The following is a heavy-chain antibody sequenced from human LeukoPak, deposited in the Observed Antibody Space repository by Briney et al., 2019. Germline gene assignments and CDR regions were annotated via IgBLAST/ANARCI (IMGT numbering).Heavy chain of an antibody. V-gene: IGHV4-59*08. CDR1: GGSISSYY. D-gene: IGHD3-3*01. CDR2: IYYSRST. CDR3: ARWYYDFWSGENWFDP. J-gene: IGHJ5*02. Sequence: SETLSLTCAVSGGSISSYYWSWIRQPPGKGLVWIGDIYYSRSTNYHPPLKGRVTISVDTSKNQFSLKLSSVTAADTAVYYCARWYYDFWSGENWFDPWGQGTLVTVSS.